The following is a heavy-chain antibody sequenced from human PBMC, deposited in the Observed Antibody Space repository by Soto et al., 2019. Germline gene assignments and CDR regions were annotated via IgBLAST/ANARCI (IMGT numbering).Heavy chain of an antibody. Sequence: QVQLQESGPGLVKPSQTLSLTCTVSGGSISSGGYYWSGIRQHPGKGLEWIGYIYYSGSTYYNPSLKSRVTISSDTSKNQFSLKLSSVTVADTAVYYCARDLRRGSYGMYVWGQGSTVTVSS. CDR3: ARDLRRGSYGMYV. D-gene: IGHD1-26*01. V-gene: IGHV4-31*03. CDR1: GGSISSGGYY. J-gene: IGHJ6*02. CDR2: IYYSGST.